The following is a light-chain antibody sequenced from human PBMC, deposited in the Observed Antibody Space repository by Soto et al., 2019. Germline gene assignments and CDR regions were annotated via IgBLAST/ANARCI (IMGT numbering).Light chain of an antibody. Sequence: QSALTQPRSVSGSPGQSVTISCTGTSSDVGGYNYVSWYQQYPGKAPKVMIYDVSKWPSGVPDRFSGSKSGNTASLTISGLQAEDEADYYCCSYAGSYTYVFGVGTKLTVL. V-gene: IGLV2-11*01. CDR3: CSYAGSYTYV. J-gene: IGLJ1*01. CDR1: SSDVGGYNY. CDR2: DVS.